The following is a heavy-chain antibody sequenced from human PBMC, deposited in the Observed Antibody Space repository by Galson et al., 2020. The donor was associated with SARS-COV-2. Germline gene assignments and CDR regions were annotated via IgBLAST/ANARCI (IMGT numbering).Heavy chain of an antibody. Sequence: GESLKISCAASGFAFGMHDMNWVRQAPGKGLEWVSFISSSSSFKFYSDSVKGRFTISRDDGEKSLYLQMNSLRAEDTAVYYCARVLFDFSSGYRYDDAFDLWGQGTMVTVSS. D-gene: IGHD3-3*01. J-gene: IGHJ3*01. CDR3: ARVLFDFSSGYRYDDAFDL. CDR1: GFAFGMHD. V-gene: IGHV3-21*01. CDR2: ISSSSSFK.